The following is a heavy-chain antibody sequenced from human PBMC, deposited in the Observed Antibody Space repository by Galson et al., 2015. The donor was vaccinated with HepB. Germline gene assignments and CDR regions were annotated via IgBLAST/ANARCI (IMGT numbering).Heavy chain of an antibody. CDR2: IIPIFGTA. J-gene: IGHJ4*02. D-gene: IGHD5-18*01. CDR3: AMGGYSYKVSFDY. V-gene: IGHV1-69*13. CDR1: GGTFSSYA. Sequence: SVKVSCKASGGTFSSYAISWVRQAPGQGLEWMGGIIPIFGTANYAQKFQGRVTITADESTSTAYMELSSLRSEDTAVYYCAMGGYSYKVSFDYWGQGTLVTVSS.